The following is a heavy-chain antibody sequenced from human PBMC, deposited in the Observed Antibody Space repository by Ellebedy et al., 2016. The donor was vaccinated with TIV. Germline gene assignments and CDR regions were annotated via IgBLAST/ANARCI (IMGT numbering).Heavy chain of an antibody. J-gene: IGHJ4*02. CDR2: ISNNGGST. CDR1: GLTFRTYW. Sequence: GESLKISCTASGLTFRTYWMHWVRQAPGKGLEYVSAISNNGGSTYYADSVKGRFTISRDNSKNTLYLQRRSLTPEDTAVYYCVPRMVVAFEYWGQGTRVTVST. CDR3: VPRMVVAFEY. D-gene: IGHD2-21*01. V-gene: IGHV3-64D*09.